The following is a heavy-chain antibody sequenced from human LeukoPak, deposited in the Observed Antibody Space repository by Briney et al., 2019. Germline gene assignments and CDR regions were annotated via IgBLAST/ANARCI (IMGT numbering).Heavy chain of an antibody. CDR1: GGSISSYY. CDR3: ARVMKYYYDSSGYYYFAFDI. CDR2: IYYSGST. J-gene: IGHJ3*02. Sequence: SETLSLTCTVSGGSISSYYWSWIRQPPGKGLEWIGYIYYSGSTNYNPSLKSRVTIPVDTSKNQFSLKLSSVTAADTAVYYCARVMKYYYDSSGYYYFAFDIWGQGTMVTVSS. D-gene: IGHD3-22*01. V-gene: IGHV4-59*01.